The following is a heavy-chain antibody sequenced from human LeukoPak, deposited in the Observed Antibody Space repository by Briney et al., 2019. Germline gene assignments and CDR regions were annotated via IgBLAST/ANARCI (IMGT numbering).Heavy chain of an antibody. CDR3: ARMAAADTFDY. V-gene: IGHV4-34*01. J-gene: IGHJ4*02. Sequence: SETLSLTCAVSGGSFSGYYWSWIRQPPGKGLEWIGEINHRGSTNYNPSLKSRVTISVDTSKNQFSLKLSSVTAADTAVYYCARMAAADTFDYWGQGTLVTVSS. D-gene: IGHD6-13*01. CDR1: GGSFSGYY. CDR2: INHRGST.